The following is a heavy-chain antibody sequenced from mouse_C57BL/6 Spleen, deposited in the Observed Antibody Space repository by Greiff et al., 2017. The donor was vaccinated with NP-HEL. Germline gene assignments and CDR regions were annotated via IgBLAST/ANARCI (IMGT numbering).Heavy chain of an antibody. J-gene: IGHJ4*01. Sequence: QVQLQQPGAELVMPGASVKLSCKASGYTFTSYWMHWVKQRPGQGLEWIGEIDPSDSYTNYNQKFKGKSTLTVDKSSSTAYMQLSSLTSEDSAVYYCARLELRGAMDYWGQGTSVTVSS. CDR1: GYTFTSYW. CDR2: IDPSDSYT. CDR3: ARLELRGAMDY. V-gene: IGHV1-69*01. D-gene: IGHD3-3*01.